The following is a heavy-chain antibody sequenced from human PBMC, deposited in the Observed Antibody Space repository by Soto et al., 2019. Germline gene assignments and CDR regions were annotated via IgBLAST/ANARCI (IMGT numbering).Heavy chain of an antibody. J-gene: IGHJ6*04. V-gene: IGHV3-23*01. D-gene: IGHD1-26*01. Sequence: EVLLLESGGGLVQPGGSLRLSCEASGFSFSSFAMNWVRQAPGKGLEWVSAIGDSGASTYYADSVKGRFTISRDNSRNPLYLQLNSLRADDTAVYYCATGVELDVWGNGTTVTVSS. CDR3: ATGVELDV. CDR1: GFSFSSFA. CDR2: IGDSGAST.